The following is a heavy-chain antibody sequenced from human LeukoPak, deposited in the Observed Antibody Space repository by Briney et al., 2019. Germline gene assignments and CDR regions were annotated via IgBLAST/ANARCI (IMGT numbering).Heavy chain of an antibody. D-gene: IGHD3-3*01. CDR3: ASDKVKSSYDFWSGYYTVVIDY. J-gene: IGHJ4*02. V-gene: IGHV4-34*01. Sequence: KPSETLSLTCAVSGGSFSGYYWSWIRQPPGKGLEWIGEINHSGSTNYNPSLKRRVTISVDTSKNQFSLKLSSVTAEDTAVYYCASDKVKSSYDFWSGYYTVVIDYRGQGTLVTVSS. CDR2: INHSGST. CDR1: GGSFSGYY.